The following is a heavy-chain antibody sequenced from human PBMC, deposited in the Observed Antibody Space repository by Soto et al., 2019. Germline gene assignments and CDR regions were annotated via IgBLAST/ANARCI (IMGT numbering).Heavy chain of an antibody. CDR2: IYYSGST. CDR3: ARHERYYYGSGSYLAGYDWFDP. J-gene: IGHJ5*02. V-gene: IGHV4-39*01. Sequence: LSLTCTVSGGSISSSSYYWGWIRQPPGKGLEWIGSIYYSGSTYYNPSLKSRVTISVDTSKNQFSLKLSSVTAADTAVYYCARHERYYYGSGSYLAGYDWFDPWGQGTLVTVSS. CDR1: GGSISSSSYY. D-gene: IGHD3-10*01.